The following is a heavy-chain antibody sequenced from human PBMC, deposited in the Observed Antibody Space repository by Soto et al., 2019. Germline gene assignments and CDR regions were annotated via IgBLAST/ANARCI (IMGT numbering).Heavy chain of an antibody. CDR2: TSYDGSNK. CDR1: GFTFRSYV. D-gene: IGHD3-16*01. CDR3: ARWGTTGGLDV. J-gene: IGHJ4*02. V-gene: IGHV3-30*19. Sequence: QVQLVESGGGVVQPGASLRLSCVGSGFTFRSYVIHWIRQAPGKGLEWVALTSYDGSNKYYDDSVKGRFTISRDNSRNTVDLHMDSLRLEDTALYYCARWGTTGGLDVWGQGTLVSVSS.